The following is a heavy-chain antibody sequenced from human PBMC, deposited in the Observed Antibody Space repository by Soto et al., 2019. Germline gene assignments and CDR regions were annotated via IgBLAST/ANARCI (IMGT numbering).Heavy chain of an antibody. J-gene: IGHJ5*02. CDR1: GGSISSGGYS. V-gene: IGHV4-30-2*01. CDR3: ASVRNYYDSSGYYGPFDP. Sequence: ASETLSLTCAVSGGSISSGGYSWSWIRQPPGKGLEWIGYIYHSGSTYYNPSLKSRVTISVDRSKNQFSLKLSSVTAADTAVYYCASVRNYYDSSGYYGPFDPWGQGTLVTVSS. CDR2: IYHSGST. D-gene: IGHD3-22*01.